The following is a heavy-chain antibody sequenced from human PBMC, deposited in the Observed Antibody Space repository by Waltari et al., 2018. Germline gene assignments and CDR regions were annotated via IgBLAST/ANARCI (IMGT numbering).Heavy chain of an antibody. CDR2: VTGGSEVDT. CDR3: ARLAPRTYRSPVPGRHYYYGMDV. J-gene: IGHJ6*02. Sequence: EEQLVESGGGLAQPGGSLRVSCSVSGFTFANAMSWVRQPTGKGLVWVAGVTGGSEVDTYYADSVKGRFTISRDNAKNTVYLQMKRLRVEDTAVYYCARLAPRTYRSPVPGRHYYYGMDVWGQGTTVTVSS. CDR1: GFTFANA. V-gene: IGHV3-23*04. D-gene: IGHD3-10*01.